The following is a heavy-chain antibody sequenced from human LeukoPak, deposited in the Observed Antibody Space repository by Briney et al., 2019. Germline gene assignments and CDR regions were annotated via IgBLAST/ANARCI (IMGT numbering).Heavy chain of an antibody. Sequence: SETLSLTCTVSGGSISSSSYYWGWIRQPPGKGLEWIGSIYYSGSTYYNPSLKSRVTISVDTSKNQFSLKLCSVTAADTAVYCCASRADYYDSSGSTGIDYWGQGTLVTVSS. CDR1: GGSISSSSYY. J-gene: IGHJ4*02. CDR2: IYYSGST. V-gene: IGHV4-39*07. D-gene: IGHD3-22*01. CDR3: ASRADYYDSSGSTGIDY.